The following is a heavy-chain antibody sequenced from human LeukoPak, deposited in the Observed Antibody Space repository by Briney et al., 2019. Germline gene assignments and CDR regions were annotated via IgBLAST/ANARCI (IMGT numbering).Heavy chain of an antibody. CDR1: GFTFSDYS. CDR2: ISFSVNTK. J-gene: IGHJ5*02. CDR3: ARERGTRDWFDP. V-gene: IGHV3-48*04. Sequence: GGSLRLSCAASGFTFSDYSMNWVRQAPGKGLEWVSYISFSVNTKYYGDSVKGRFTISRDNAKNSLYLHMDSLRAEDTAVYYCARERGTRDWFDPWGQGTLVTVSS.